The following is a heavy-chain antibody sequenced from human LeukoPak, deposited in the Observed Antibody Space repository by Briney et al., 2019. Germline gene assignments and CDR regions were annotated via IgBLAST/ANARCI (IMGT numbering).Heavy chain of an antibody. D-gene: IGHD3-22*01. CDR1: GFTFSSYA. CDR2: ISGSGGST. CDR3: AKDYMYYYDSSGYQYFDY. V-gene: IGHV3-23*01. J-gene: IGHJ4*02. Sequence: GGSLRLSCAASGFTFSSYAMSWVRQARGKGLEWVSAISGSGGSTYYADSVKGRFTISRDNSKNTLYLQMNSLRAEDTAVYYCAKDYMYYYDSSGYQYFDYWGQGTLVTVSS.